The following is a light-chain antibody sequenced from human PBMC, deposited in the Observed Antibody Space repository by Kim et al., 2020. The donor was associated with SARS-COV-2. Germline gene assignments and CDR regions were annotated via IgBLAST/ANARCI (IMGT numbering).Light chain of an antibody. CDR2: GKN. J-gene: IGLJ2*01. CDR1: SLRSAY. V-gene: IGLV3-19*01. CDR3: NSRDSNDNVV. Sequence: ALGQTVRITCQGDSLRSAYATWYQQKPGQAPILVIYGKNNRPSGIPDRFSGSSSGNTASLTIPGTQAGDEADYYCNSRDSNDNVVFGGGTQLTVL.